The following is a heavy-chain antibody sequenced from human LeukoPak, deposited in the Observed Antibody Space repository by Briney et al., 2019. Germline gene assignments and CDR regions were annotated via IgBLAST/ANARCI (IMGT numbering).Heavy chain of an antibody. V-gene: IGHV3-64*01. CDR1: GFTFSSYA. D-gene: IGHD3-3*01. CDR3: ARSSGYFFAGYMDV. CDR2: ISSNGGST. Sequence: GGSLRLSCAASGFTFSSYAMHWVRQAPGKGLEYVSAISSNGGSTYYANSVKGRFTISRDNSKNTLYLQMGSLRAEDMAVYYCARSSGYFFAGYMDVWGKGTTVTVSS. J-gene: IGHJ6*03.